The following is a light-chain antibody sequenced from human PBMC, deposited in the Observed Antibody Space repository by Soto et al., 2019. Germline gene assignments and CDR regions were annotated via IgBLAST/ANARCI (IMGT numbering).Light chain of an antibody. CDR3: AVWDDSLNGVI. Sequence: QSVLTQPPSASGTPGQRVSISCSGSSSNIGRNTVAWYQKVPGTAPKLVIFNDDQRPAGVPDRFSASKSGTSASLAISGLQPEDESDYYCAVWDDSLNGVIFGGGTTLTVL. CDR1: SSNIGRNT. CDR2: NDD. J-gene: IGLJ2*01. V-gene: IGLV1-44*01.